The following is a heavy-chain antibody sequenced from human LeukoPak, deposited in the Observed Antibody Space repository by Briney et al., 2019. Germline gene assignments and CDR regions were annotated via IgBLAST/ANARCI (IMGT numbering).Heavy chain of an antibody. Sequence: GASVKVSCKASGYTFTSYDINWVRQATGQGLEWMGWMNPNSGHTGYAQKFQGRVTITRNTSISTAYMELSSLRSGDTAVYYCARALLPIPGLANCFDPWGQGTLVTVSS. CDR3: ARALLPIPGLANCFDP. V-gene: IGHV1-8*03. CDR1: GYTFTSYD. J-gene: IGHJ5*02. CDR2: MNPNSGHT.